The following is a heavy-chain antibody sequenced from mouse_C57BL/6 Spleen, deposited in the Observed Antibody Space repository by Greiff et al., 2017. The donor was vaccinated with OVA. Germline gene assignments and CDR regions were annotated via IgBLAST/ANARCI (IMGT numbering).Heavy chain of an antibody. Sequence: QVHVKQPGAELVMPGASVKLSCKASGYTFTSYWMHWVKQRPGQGLEWIGEIDPSDSYTNYNQKFKGKSTLTVDKSSSTAYMQLSSLTSEDSAVYYCARTPHRLRYFDVWGTGTTVTVSS. CDR3: ARTPHRLRYFDV. V-gene: IGHV1-69*01. CDR1: GYTFTSYW. J-gene: IGHJ1*03. CDR2: IDPSDSYT. D-gene: IGHD6-2*01.